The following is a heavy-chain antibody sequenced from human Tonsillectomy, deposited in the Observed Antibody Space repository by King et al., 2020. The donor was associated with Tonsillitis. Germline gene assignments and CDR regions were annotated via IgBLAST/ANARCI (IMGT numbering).Heavy chain of an antibody. D-gene: IGHD6-13*01. V-gene: IGHV4-59*08. Sequence: QLQESGPGLVKPSETLSLTCTVSGGSISSYYWSWIRQPPGKGLEWIGYISKSGSTNYNPSLESRVTISVDTSKNQFSLKLSSVTAADTALYYCARHRGDSSSWYNYWGQGTLVTVSS. CDR2: ISKSGST. J-gene: IGHJ4*02. CDR3: ARHRGDSSSWYNY. CDR1: GGSISSYY.